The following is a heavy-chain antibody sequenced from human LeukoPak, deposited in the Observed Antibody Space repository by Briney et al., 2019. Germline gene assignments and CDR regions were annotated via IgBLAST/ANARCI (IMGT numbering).Heavy chain of an antibody. J-gene: IGHJ4*02. D-gene: IGHD4-17*01. CDR2: IFYSGGT. Sequence: PSETLSLTCTVSSGSISTSNYYWGWVRQPPGKALEWIGNIFYSGGTYYSPSLKSRVTISLDTSRNQFSLKLSSVTAADTAVYYCARLSTVTTSFDYWGQGTLVTVSS. CDR1: SGSISTSNYY. V-gene: IGHV4-39*07. CDR3: ARLSTVTTSFDY.